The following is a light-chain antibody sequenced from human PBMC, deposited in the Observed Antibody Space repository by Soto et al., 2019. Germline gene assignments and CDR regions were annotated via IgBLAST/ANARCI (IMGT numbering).Light chain of an antibody. J-gene: IGKJ1*01. CDR2: GAS. CDR3: HQYGRTPRT. Sequence: IVLTQSPCTLSLSPGEGATLSCRASRSVSSYLAWYQQKSGQAPRLLIYGASSRATGTPDRFSGSGSGTDFTLTISRLEPEDIAVYYCHQYGRTPRTFGQGTKVDIK. CDR1: RSVSSY. V-gene: IGKV3-20*01.